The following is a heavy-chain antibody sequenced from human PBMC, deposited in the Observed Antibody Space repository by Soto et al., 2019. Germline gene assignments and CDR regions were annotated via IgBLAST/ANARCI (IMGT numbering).Heavy chain of an antibody. Sequence: QAQLVSSGAEVKKPGASVKVSCKASGYTFTGYYFHWVRQVPGQGLEWVGWINLNSGGAIYAKNFQGRVTMTRDTSFRTAYLELSSLRSDDTAMYYCARRKIPGPGSAFDLWGQGTMVTVAS. J-gene: IGHJ3*01. CDR2: INLNSGGA. V-gene: IGHV1-2*02. CDR3: ARRKIPGPGSAFDL. CDR1: GYTFTGYY. D-gene: IGHD2-15*01.